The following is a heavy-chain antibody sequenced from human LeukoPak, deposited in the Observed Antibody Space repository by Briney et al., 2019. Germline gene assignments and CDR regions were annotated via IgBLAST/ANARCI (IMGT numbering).Heavy chain of an antibody. CDR3: ARAPIGRAYAFDI. CDR2: IKLDGSEK. J-gene: IGHJ3*02. V-gene: IGHV3-7*01. Sequence: PGGSLRLSCAASGLTLSSYWMTWVRQAPGTGLEWVANIKLDGSEKYYVNSVKGRFTISRDNAKNSLYLQMNSLRAEDTAVYYCARAPIGRAYAFDIWGQGTMVTVSS. D-gene: IGHD1-26*01. CDR1: GLTLSSYW.